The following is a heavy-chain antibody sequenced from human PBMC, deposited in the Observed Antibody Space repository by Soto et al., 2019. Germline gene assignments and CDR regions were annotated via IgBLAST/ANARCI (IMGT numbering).Heavy chain of an antibody. CDR3: ARSVGGSNVNFDY. CDR2: MNPDSGNT. J-gene: IGHJ4*02. Sequence: GSVKVSCKASGYTFTSYDINWVRQATGQGPEWMGWMNPDSGNTGYVQKFQGRVTMTRNTAISTAYMELSSLRSEDTAVYYCARSVGGSNVNFDYWGQGTLVTVSS. D-gene: IGHD3-10*01. CDR1: GYTFTSYD. V-gene: IGHV1-8*01.